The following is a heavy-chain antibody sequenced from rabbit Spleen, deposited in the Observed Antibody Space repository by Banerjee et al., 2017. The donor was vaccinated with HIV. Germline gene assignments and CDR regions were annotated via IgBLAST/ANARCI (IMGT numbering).Heavy chain of an antibody. D-gene: IGHD4-1*01. CDR1: GIDFSNYNF. CDR2: VGSGATGNT. Sequence: QEQLVESGGGLVQPGASLTLTCTASGIDFSNYNFMCWVRQAPGKGLEWIGCVGSGATGNTYYASWAKGRFTISKTSSTTLTLQMTSLTAADTATYFCARVSETSGWGEDLWGPGTLVTVS. CDR3: ARVSETSGWGEDL. V-gene: IGHV1S45*01. J-gene: IGHJ4*01.